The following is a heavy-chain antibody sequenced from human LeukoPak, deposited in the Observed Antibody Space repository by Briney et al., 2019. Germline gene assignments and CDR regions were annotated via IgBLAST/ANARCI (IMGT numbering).Heavy chain of an antibody. CDR1: GGSFSGYY. CDR2: INHSGST. CDR3: ARGTGFIGPGA. J-gene: IGHJ5*02. Sequence: SETLSLTCAVYGGSFSGYYWSWIRQPTGKGLEWIGEINHSGSTNYNPSLKSRVTISVDTSKNQFSLKLSSVTAADTAVYYCARGTGFIGPGAWGQGTLVTVSS. V-gene: IGHV4-34*01. D-gene: IGHD3-16*02.